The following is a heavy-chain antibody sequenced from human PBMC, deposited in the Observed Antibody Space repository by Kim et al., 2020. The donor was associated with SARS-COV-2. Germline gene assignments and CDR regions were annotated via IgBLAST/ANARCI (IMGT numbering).Heavy chain of an antibody. CDR3: ARARGYSGYGPFDY. J-gene: IGHJ4*02. D-gene: IGHD5-12*01. V-gene: IGHV1-69*04. Sequence: AQKFQGRVRITADKSTSTAYMELSSLRSEDTAVYYCARARGYSGYGPFDYWGQGTLVTVSS.